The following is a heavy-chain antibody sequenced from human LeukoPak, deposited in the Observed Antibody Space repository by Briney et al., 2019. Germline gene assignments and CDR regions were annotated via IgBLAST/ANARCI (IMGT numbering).Heavy chain of an antibody. CDR2: ISYDGSNK. Sequence: PGGSLRLSCAASGFTFSSYGMHWVRQAPGKGLEWVAVISYDGSNKYYADSVKGRFTISRDNSKNTLYLQMNSLRAEDTAVYYCAKDHDTYGDYVYWGQGTLVTVSS. V-gene: IGHV3-30*18. CDR3: AKDHDTYGDYVY. J-gene: IGHJ4*02. CDR1: GFTFSSYG. D-gene: IGHD4-17*01.